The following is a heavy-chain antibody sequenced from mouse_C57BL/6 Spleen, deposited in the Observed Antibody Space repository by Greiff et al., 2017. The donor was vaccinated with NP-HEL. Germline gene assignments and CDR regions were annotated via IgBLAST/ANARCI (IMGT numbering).Heavy chain of an antibody. J-gene: IGHJ3*01. CDR1: GYSITSGYY. Sequence: EVKLMESGPGLVKPSQSLSLTCSVTGYSITSGYYWNWIRQFPGNKLEWMGYISYDGSNNYNPSLKNRISITRDTSKNQFFLKLNSVTTEDTATYYCARGDYYGSSEGWFAYWGQGTLVTVSA. D-gene: IGHD1-1*01. V-gene: IGHV3-6*01. CDR2: ISYDGSN. CDR3: ARGDYYGSSEGWFAY.